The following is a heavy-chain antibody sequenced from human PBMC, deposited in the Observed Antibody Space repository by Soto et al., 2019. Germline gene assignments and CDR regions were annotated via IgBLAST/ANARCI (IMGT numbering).Heavy chain of an antibody. D-gene: IGHD6-13*01. CDR2: IYYSGST. V-gene: IGHV4-31*03. J-gene: IGHJ5*02. CDR3: ARRLQLVRGGNWFDP. CDR1: VGPIGRGGSN. Sequence: SETLSLTGIVSVGPIGRGGSNWSGTPQNQGKGLEWIGYIYYSGSTYYNPSLKSRVTISVDTSKNQFYLKLSSVTAADTAVYYCARRLQLVRGGNWFDPWGQGALVTVSS.